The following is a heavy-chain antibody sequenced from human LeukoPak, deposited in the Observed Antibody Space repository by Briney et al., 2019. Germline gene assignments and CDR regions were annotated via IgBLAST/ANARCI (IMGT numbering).Heavy chain of an antibody. CDR3: ARERTIVTGFDY. D-gene: IGHD4-11*01. CDR1: GFTFSTYT. V-gene: IGHV3-21*01. J-gene: IGHJ4*02. CDR2: ISTSNKYI. Sequence: GALRLSCAAFGFTFSTYTMNWVRQAPGKGLEWVSSISTSNKYIYCADAVKRRFTISRDNAKNSLYLQENSLRAEDTAMYYCARERTIVTGFDYWGQGTLVTVSS.